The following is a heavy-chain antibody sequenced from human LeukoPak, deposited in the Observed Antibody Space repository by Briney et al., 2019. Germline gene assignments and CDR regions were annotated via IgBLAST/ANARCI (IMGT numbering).Heavy chain of an antibody. CDR1: GYTFTGYY. CDR3: ARVRGDGSGSYYSYYYYYMDV. Sequence: GASVKVSCKASGYTFTGYYMHWVRQAPGQGLEWTGWINPNSGGTNYAQKFRGRVTMTRDTSISTAYMELSRLRSDDTAVYYCARVRGDGSGSYYSYYYYYMDVWGKGTTVTVSS. CDR2: INPNSGGT. J-gene: IGHJ6*03. V-gene: IGHV1-2*02. D-gene: IGHD3-10*01.